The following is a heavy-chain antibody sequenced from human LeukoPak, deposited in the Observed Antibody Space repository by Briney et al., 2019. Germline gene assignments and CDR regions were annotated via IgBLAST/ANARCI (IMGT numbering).Heavy chain of an antibody. CDR3: ARDRLLYYYGSGSYPDAFDI. D-gene: IGHD3-10*01. V-gene: IGHV4-34*01. J-gene: IGHJ3*02. CDR1: GGSFSGYY. CDR2: INHSGST. Sequence: SETLSLTCAVYGGSFSGYYWSWIRQPPGKGLEGIGEINHSGSTNYNPSLKSRVTISVDTSKNQFSLKLSSVTAADTAVYYCARDRLLYYYGSGSYPDAFDIWGQGTMVTVSS.